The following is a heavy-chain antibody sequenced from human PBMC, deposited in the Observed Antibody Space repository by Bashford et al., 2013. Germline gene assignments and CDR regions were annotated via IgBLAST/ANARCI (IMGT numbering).Heavy chain of an antibody. J-gene: IGHJ3*01. CDR2: INPNPNSGAT. V-gene: IGHV1-2*02. Sequence: ASVKVSCKASGYTFSDYYLHWVRQAPGQGLEWMGWINPNPNSGATKYAEMFQGRVTLTRDTSISTVYMELTRLTSDDAAVYYCARPNSWTQGGEFDAWGQGTMVTVSS. CDR3: ARPNSWTQGGEFDA. D-gene: IGHD2-21*01. CDR1: GYTFSDYY.